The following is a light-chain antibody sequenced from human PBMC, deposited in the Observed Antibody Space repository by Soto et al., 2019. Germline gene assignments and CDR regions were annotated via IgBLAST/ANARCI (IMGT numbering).Light chain of an antibody. CDR3: CSYAGNYVI. CDR1: INDVGGYNF. Sequence: QSALTQPRSVSGSPEQSVAISCTGTINDVGGYNFVSWYQQYPGKAPKLMIYDVSQRPSGVPDRFSGSKSGNSASLTISGLQAEDEADYYCCSYAGNYVIFGGGTKVTVL. V-gene: IGLV2-11*01. J-gene: IGLJ2*01. CDR2: DVS.